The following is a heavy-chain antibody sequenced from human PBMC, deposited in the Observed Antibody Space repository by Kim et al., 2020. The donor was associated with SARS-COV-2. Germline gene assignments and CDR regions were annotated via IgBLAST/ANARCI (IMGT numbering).Heavy chain of an antibody. V-gene: IGHV3-30*18. CDR3: AKGSTGSGYSSADH. Sequence: GGSLRLSCAASGFTFSRYGLHWVRQAPGKGLEWLAVISHDESEKFYADSVKGRFTISRDTSNSMLYLEMKSLKTEDTAVYFCAKGSTGSGYSSADHLGQGTLVTVSS. CDR1: GFTFSRYG. D-gene: IGHD5-12*01. CDR2: ISHDESEK. J-gene: IGHJ5*02.